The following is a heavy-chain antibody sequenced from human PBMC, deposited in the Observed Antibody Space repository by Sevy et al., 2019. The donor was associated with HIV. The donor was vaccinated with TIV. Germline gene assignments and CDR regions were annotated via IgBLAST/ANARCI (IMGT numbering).Heavy chain of an antibody. J-gene: IGHJ6*02. CDR2: ISSSSSTI. Sequence: GGSLRLSCEASGFTFISYSMNWVRQAPGKGLEWVSYISSSSSTIYYAESVKGRFTISRDNAKKSLDLQMNSLRDEDKAAYYCAIDVPWTYSYYYYVMDVWGHGTSVSVSS. CDR3: AIDVPWTYSYYYYVMDV. CDR1: GFTFISYS. V-gene: IGHV3-48*02. D-gene: IGHD1-1*01.